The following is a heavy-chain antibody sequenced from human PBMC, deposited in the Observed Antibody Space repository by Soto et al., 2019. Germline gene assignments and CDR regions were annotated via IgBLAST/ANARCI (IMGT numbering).Heavy chain of an antibody. CDR2: ISGSGGST. Sequence: PGGSLRLSCAASGFTFSSYAMSWVRQAPGKGLEWVSAISGSGGSTYYADSVKGRFTISRDNSKNTLYLQMNSLRAEDTAVYYCAKDGVEAAIYFRWFDPWGQGTLVTVSS. J-gene: IGHJ5*02. CDR1: GFTFSSYA. V-gene: IGHV3-23*01. D-gene: IGHD2-2*02. CDR3: AKDGVEAAIYFRWFDP.